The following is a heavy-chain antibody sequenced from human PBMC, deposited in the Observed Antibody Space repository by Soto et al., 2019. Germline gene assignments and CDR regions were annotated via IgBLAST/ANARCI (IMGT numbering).Heavy chain of an antibody. CDR3: VTAFSASYNSAKAFDV. D-gene: IGHD1-26*01. J-gene: IGHJ3*01. CDR1: GFTFSNYA. V-gene: IGHV3-64D*06. CDR2: ITSNGGST. Sequence: GGSLRLSCSASGFTFSNYALHWVRQAPGKGLEYVSAITSNGGSTYYADSVNGRFTISRDNSKNTMYLQMSSLRAEDTAVYYCVTAFSASYNSAKAFDVWGQGTMVNVSS.